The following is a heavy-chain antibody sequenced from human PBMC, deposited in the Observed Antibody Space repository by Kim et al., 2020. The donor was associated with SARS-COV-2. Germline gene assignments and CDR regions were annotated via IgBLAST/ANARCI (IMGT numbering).Heavy chain of an antibody. J-gene: IGHJ3*02. CDR1: GYTFTSYG. D-gene: IGHD3-22*01. CDR3: ARVGYYYDSSGYFGAFDI. CDR2: ISAYNGNT. V-gene: IGHV1-18*01. Sequence: ASVKVSCKASGYTFTSYGISWVRQAPGQGLEWMGWISAYNGNTNYAQKLQGRVTMTTDTSTSTAYMELRSLRSDDTAVYYCARVGYYYDSSGYFGAFDIWGQGTMVTVSS.